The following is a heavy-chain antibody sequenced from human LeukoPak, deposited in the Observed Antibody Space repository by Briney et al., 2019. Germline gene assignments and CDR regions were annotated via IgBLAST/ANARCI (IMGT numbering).Heavy chain of an antibody. Sequence: KPGGSLRLSCAASGLTFSSYWMHWVRQAPGKGLVWVSRINSDGSSTSYADSVKGRFTISRDNAKNTLYLQMNSLRAEDTAVYYCARGGHYGGNSFDYWGQGTLVTVSS. J-gene: IGHJ4*02. CDR2: INSDGSST. CDR1: GLTFSSYW. D-gene: IGHD4-23*01. V-gene: IGHV3-74*01. CDR3: ARGGHYGGNSFDY.